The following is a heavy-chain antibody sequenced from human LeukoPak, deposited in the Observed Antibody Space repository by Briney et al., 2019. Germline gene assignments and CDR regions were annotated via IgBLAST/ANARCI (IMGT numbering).Heavy chain of an antibody. CDR1: GYTFTSYG. CDR2: ISAYNGNT. CDR3: ASASQIGWFDP. D-gene: IGHD2-21*01. J-gene: IGHJ5*02. V-gene: IGHV1-18*01. Sequence: ASVKVSCKASGYTFTSYGISWVRQAPGQGLEWMGWISAYNGNTNYAQRLQGRVTMTTDTSTSTAYMELRCLRSDDTAVYYCASASQIGWFDPWGQGTLVTVSS.